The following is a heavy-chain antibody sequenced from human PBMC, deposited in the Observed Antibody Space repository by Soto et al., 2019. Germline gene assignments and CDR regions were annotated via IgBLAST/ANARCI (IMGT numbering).Heavy chain of an antibody. D-gene: IGHD3-3*01. J-gene: IGHJ4*02. CDR3: KRSEGYYDFLRGD. V-gene: IGHV1-46*01. CDR2: INISSGHT. CDR1: GYTFTNYY. Sequence: QVQLVQSGAEVKKPGASVKVSCKASGYTFTNYYMHWVRQAPGQGLEWLGIINISSGHTTYAQRFQGRVTMTRDTSTSTVYMELSSLRSEDRAVYYCKRSEGYYDFLRGDWGQGTLVTVSS.